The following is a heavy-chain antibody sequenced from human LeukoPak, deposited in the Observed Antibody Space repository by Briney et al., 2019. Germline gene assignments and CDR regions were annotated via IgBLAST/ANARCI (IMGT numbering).Heavy chain of an antibody. CDR1: GGSFSGYY. Sequence: PSETLSLTCAVYGGSFSGYYWSWIRQPPGKGLEWIGEINHSGSTNYNPSLKSRVTISVDTSKNQFSLKLSSVTAADTAVYYCATKNXGSYWXDAFDXWGQGTMVTVSS. V-gene: IGHV4-34*01. D-gene: IGHD1-26*01. CDR3: ATKNXGSYWXDAFDX. CDR2: INHSGST. J-gene: IGHJ3*02.